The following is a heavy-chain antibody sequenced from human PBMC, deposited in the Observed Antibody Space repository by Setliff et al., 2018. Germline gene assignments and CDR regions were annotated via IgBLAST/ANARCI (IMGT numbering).Heavy chain of an antibody. CDR3: ARTPDGFLGDGYNLNTLGYFDS. CDR1: GGSFSGYY. V-gene: IGHV4-34*01. Sequence: SETLSLTCAVYGGSFSGYYWSWIRQPPGKGLEWIGEINHSGSTNYNPSLKSRVTISVDTSKNQFSLKLSSVTAADTAVYYCARTPDGFLGDGYNLNTLGYFDSWGQGTRVTVSS. CDR2: INHSGST. D-gene: IGHD3-3*01. J-gene: IGHJ4*02.